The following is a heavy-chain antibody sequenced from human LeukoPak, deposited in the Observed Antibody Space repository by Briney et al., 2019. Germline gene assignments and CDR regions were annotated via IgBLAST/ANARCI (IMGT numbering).Heavy chain of an antibody. D-gene: IGHD6-13*01. CDR1: GFNFNSYW. V-gene: IGHV3-74*03. CDR3: AKDRSSSWTWTIDY. J-gene: IGHJ4*02. CDR2: INSDGSTT. Sequence: SGGSLRLSCAASGFNFNSYWMHWVRQVPGKGLVWVSRINSDGSTTTYVDSVKGRFTISRDKSKNTLYLQMNSLRAEDTAAYYCAKDRSSSWTWTIDYWGQGTLVTVSS.